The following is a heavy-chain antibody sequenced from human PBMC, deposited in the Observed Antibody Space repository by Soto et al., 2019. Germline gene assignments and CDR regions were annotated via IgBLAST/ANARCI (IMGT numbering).Heavy chain of an antibody. CDR3: ARGSSSWYVSFDY. D-gene: IGHD6-13*01. CDR1: GFAFSNNW. Sequence: PGGSLRLSCAASGFAFSNNWMHWVRQAPGKGLVWVSRINSDGSITSYADSVKGQFTISRDNAKNTLYLQMNSLRAEDTAVYYCARGSSSWYVSFDYWGQGTLVTVSS. J-gene: IGHJ4*02. CDR2: INSDGSIT. V-gene: IGHV3-74*01.